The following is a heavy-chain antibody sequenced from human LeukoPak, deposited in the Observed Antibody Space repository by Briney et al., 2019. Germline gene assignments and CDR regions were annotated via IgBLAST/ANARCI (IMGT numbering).Heavy chain of an antibody. D-gene: IGHD3-10*01. Sequence: PSETLSLACAGYGGSFSGYYWSWIRQPPGNGLEWIGEINHSGSTNYNPSLKSRVTISVDTSKNQFSLKLSSVTAADTAVYYCARQSRGGFGELPKYYFDYWGQGTLVTVSS. V-gene: IGHV4-34*01. CDR1: GGSFSGYY. CDR3: ARQSRGGFGELPKYYFDY. CDR2: INHSGST. J-gene: IGHJ4*02.